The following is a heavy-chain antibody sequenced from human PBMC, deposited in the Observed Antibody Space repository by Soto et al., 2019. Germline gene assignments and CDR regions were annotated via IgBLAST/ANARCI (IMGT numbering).Heavy chain of an antibody. CDR1: GYTFTSYG. CDR2: ISAYNGNT. CDR3: ASGDIVVVPAATAYYYYYYGMDV. V-gene: IGHV1-18*01. J-gene: IGHJ6*02. D-gene: IGHD2-2*01. Sequence: QVQLVQSGAEVKKPGASVKVSCKASGYTFTSYGISWVRQAPGQGLEWMGWISAYNGNTNYAQKLQGRVTMTTDTSTSTAYMELRSLRSGDTAVYYCASGDIVVVPAATAYYYYYYGMDVWGQGTTVTVSS.